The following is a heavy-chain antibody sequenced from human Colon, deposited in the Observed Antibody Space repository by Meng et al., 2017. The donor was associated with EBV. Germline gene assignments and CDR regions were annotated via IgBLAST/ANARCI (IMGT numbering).Heavy chain of an antibody. CDR1: GGPFSGFY. CDR2: IDDSGNI. V-gene: IGHV4-34*01. J-gene: IGHJ4*02. CDR3: ARSRWLLLQL. Sequence: QVQLQQRGAGLLQPSETLYLTCTVYGGPFSGFYWTWIRQSPGKGLEWIGEIDDSGNIIYNPSLKSRVTISGDTSKNQFSLNVSSVTAADTAVYYCARSRWLLLQLWGQGTLVTVSS. D-gene: IGHD3-22*01.